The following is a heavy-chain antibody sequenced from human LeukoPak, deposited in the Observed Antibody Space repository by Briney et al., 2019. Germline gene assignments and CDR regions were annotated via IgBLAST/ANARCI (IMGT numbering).Heavy chain of an antibody. Sequence: SETLSLTCTVSGGSITSTSYFWGWVRQPPGKGLKWIGTIYYSGSTYYNPSLKSRVTISVDTSKNHFSLKLSSVTAADTAVYYCARQRGGGYWYFDLWGRGTLVTVSS. CDR3: ARQRGGGYWYFDL. V-gene: IGHV4-39*01. CDR2: IYYSGST. J-gene: IGHJ2*01. CDR1: GGSITSTSYF. D-gene: IGHD2-15*01.